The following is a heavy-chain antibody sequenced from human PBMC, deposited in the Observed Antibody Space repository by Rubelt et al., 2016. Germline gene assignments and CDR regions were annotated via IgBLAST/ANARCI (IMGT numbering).Heavy chain of an antibody. V-gene: IGHV3-23*01. J-gene: IGHJ4*02. CDR2: GGST. D-gene: IGHD1-7*01. CDR3: AKMGNWYYFGDY. Sequence: GGSTYYADSVKGRFTISRDNSKNTLYLQMNSLRAEDTAVYYCAKMGNWYYFGDYWGQGTLVTVSS.